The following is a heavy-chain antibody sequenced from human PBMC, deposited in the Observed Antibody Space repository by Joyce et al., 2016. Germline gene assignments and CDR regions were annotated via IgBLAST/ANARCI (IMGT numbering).Heavy chain of an antibody. CDR3: ARDLRAPSTSNDAFDI. CDR1: GGSFSSYA. J-gene: IGHJ3*02. Sequence: QVQLVQSGAEVKKPGSSVKVSCKASGGSFSSYAINWVRQAPGQGLEWMGGIIPIFGPANYAQKVQGRVTITADESTSTAYMELSSLKSEDTAVYYCARDLRAPSTSNDAFDIWGQGTMVTVSS. CDR2: IIPIFGPA. V-gene: IGHV1-69*01.